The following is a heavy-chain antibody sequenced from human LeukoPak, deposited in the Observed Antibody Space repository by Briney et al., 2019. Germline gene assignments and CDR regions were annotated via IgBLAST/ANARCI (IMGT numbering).Heavy chain of an antibody. CDR2: MLYSGST. D-gene: IGHD2-2*01. CDR1: GVSLSITTYH. Sequence: SDPLSLPCTLSGVSLSITTYHCGWIRKTPGKGLEWIGSMLYSGSTYYSPSLRSQVIIWVDASKNQFFLTLSDVTAAGTVVFYWGKVGGGGGAFSFFDSWGQGTLVTVSS. J-gene: IGHJ4*02. V-gene: IGHV4-39*03. CDR3: GKVGGGGGAFSFFDS.